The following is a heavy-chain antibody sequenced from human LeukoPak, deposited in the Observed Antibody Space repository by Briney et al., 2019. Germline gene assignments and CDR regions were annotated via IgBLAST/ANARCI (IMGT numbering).Heavy chain of an antibody. J-gene: IGHJ4*02. CDR2: INPTGGST. D-gene: IGHD6-6*01. CDR1: GYTFTHYG. CDR3: ARTAARRFDY. V-gene: IGHV1-46*01. Sequence: EASVKVSCKASGYTFTHYGISWVRQAPGQGLEWMGIINPTGGSTTYAQKFQGRVTMTRDTSTSTVYMELSSLRSDDTAVYYCARTAARRFDYWGQGTLVTVSS.